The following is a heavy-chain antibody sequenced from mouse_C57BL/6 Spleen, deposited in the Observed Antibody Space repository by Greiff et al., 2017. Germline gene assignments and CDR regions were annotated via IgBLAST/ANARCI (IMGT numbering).Heavy chain of an antibody. CDR3: ARSPPDYDAMDY. V-gene: IGHV1-59*01. D-gene: IGHD1-1*02. Sequence: QVQLQQPGAELVRPGTSVKLSCKASGYTFTSYWMHWVKQRPGQGLEGIGVIDPSDSYTNYNQKFKGKATLTVDTSSSTAYMQLSSLTSEDSAVYYCARSPPDYDAMDYWGQGTSVTVSS. J-gene: IGHJ4*01. CDR1: GYTFTSYW. CDR2: IDPSDSYT.